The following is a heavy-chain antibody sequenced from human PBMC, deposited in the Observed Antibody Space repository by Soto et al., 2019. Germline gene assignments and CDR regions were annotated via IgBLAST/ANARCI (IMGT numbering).Heavy chain of an antibody. CDR1: GFTLSNYW. V-gene: IGHV3-74*01. CDR3: ARVPYCSSSSCYSYFDS. CDR2: ISSDGSST. Sequence: GGSLRLSCAASGFTLSNYWMHWARQAPGKGLVWVSRISSDGSSTNYADPVKGRFTISRDNAKNTLHLQMNSLRAEDTAVYYCARVPYCSSSSCYSYFDSWGQGTLVTVSS. D-gene: IGHD2-2*01. J-gene: IGHJ4*02.